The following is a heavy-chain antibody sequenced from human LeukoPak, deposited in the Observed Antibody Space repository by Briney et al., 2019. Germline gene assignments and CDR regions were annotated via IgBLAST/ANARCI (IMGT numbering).Heavy chain of an antibody. Sequence: SETLSLTCAVYGGSFSGYYWSWIRQPPGKGLEWIGEINHSGSTNYNPSLKSRVTISVDTSKNQFSLKLSSVTAADTAVYYCTRETDSSGQLDYWGQGTLVTVSS. J-gene: IGHJ4*02. V-gene: IGHV4-34*01. CDR1: GGSFSGYY. CDR3: TRETDSSGQLDY. D-gene: IGHD3-22*01. CDR2: INHSGST.